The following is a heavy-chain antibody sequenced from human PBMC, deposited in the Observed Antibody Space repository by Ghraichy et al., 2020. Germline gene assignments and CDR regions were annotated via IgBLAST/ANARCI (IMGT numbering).Heavy chain of an antibody. CDR1: GFTFSSYG. D-gene: IGHD3-10*01. V-gene: IGHV3-33*01. Sequence: LSLTCAASGFTFSSYGMHWVRQAPGKGLEWVAVIWYDGSNKYYADSVKGRFTISRDNSKNTLYLQMNSLRAEDTAVYYCARDWQLMVRGVTYYYYYGMDVWDQGTTVTVSS. CDR3: ARDWQLMVRGVTYYYYYGMDV. CDR2: IWYDGSNK. J-gene: IGHJ6*02.